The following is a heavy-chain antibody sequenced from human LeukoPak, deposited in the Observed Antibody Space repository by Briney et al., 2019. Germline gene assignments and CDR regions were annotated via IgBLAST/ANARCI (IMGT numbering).Heavy chain of an antibody. CDR3: ARLTGGSGSSFDY. J-gene: IGHJ4*02. CDR1: GFTFTDTY. V-gene: IGHV3-11*01. Sequence: PGGSLRLSCAVSGFTFTDTYMTWIRQAPGKGLESLSYISPSGTDISYADSVKGRFTISRDNAKNSLYLQMNSLRAEDTAVYYCARLTGGSGSSFDYWGQGTLVTVSS. D-gene: IGHD3-10*01. CDR2: ISPSGTDI.